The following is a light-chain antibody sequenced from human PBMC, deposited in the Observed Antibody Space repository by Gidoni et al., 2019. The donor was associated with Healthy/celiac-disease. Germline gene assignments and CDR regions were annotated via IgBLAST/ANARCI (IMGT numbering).Light chain of an antibody. CDR3: MQALQTPIT. Sequence: DIVMTPSPLSLTVTPGEPASISCRSSQSLLHSNGYNYLDWYLQKPGQSPQLLVYLGSTRASGVPDRFSGSGSGTDFTLKISRVEAEDVGVYYFMQALQTPITFGQGTRLEIK. V-gene: IGKV2-28*01. J-gene: IGKJ5*01. CDR2: LGS. CDR1: QSLLHSNGYNY.